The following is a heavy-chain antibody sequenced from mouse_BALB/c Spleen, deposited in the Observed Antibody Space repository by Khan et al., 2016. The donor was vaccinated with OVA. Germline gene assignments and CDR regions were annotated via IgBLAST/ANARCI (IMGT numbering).Heavy chain of an antibody. CDR3: ARDRIDY. V-gene: IGHV1-7*01. J-gene: IGHJ2*01. CDR2: INPSAGYT. CDR1: GYTFTSYW. Sequence: QVPLQQSGAELAKPGASVKMSCKASGYTFTSYWMHWVKQRPGQGLEWIGYINPSAGYTDYNQKFKDKASLTADKSSSTAYMQLNSLTSEDSAVYYCARDRIDYWGQGTTLTVSS.